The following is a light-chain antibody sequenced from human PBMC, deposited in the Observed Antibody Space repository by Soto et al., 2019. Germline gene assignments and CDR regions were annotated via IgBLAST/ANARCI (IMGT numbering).Light chain of an antibody. CDR2: ATS. V-gene: IGKV1D-12*01. CDR3: QQANSFPVT. J-gene: IGKJ5*01. CDR1: QGISSW. Sequence: DIQMTQSPSSVSASVGDRVTITCRASQGISSWLAWYQQKPGKAPKLLIYATSNLQGGVPSRFSGSGSGTDFTLTISSRQPEDFATDDGQQANSFPVTLGQGTRLEIK.